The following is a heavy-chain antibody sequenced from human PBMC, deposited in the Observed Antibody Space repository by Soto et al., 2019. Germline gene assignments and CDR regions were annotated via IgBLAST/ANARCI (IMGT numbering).Heavy chain of an antibody. V-gene: IGHV4-30-2*01. CDR3: ARRISARTYYFDY. CDR1: GGSITTVGYS. D-gene: IGHD6-6*01. CDR2: IFHSGIS. Sequence: SETLSLTCAVSGGSITTVGYSWSWIRQPPGKGLEWIGYIFHSGISYSNPSLKGRVTMSVDGSKNRFSLRLSSVTAADTAVYYCARRISARTYYFDYWGQGTLVTVSS. J-gene: IGHJ4*02.